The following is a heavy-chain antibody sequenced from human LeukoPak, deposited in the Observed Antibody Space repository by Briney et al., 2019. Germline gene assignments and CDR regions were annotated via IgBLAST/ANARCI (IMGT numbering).Heavy chain of an antibody. CDR1: GFTFSSYW. CDR3: ARQPITMVRGVIGYWFDP. D-gene: IGHD3-10*01. V-gene: IGHV3-7*01. CDR2: IKQDGSGK. Sequence: GGSLRLSCAASGFTFSSYWMSWVRQAPGKGLEWVANIKQDGSGKYYVDSVKGRFTISRDNAKNSLYLQMNSLRAEDTAVYYCARQPITMVRGVIGYWFDPWGQGTLVTVSS. J-gene: IGHJ5*02.